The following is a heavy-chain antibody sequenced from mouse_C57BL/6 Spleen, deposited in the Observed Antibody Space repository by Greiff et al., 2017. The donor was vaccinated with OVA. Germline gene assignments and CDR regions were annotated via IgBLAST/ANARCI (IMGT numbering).Heavy chain of an antibody. CDR2: INPNNGGT. J-gene: IGHJ4*01. V-gene: IGHV1-22*01. CDR3: ARFDGYYVNYAMDY. Sequence: EVQLQESGPELVKPGASVKMSCKASGYTFTDYNMHWVQQSHGKSLAWIGYINPNNGGTSYNQKFKGKATLTVNKSSSTAYMELRSLTSEDSAVDYCARFDGYYVNYAMDYWGQGTSVTVSS. CDR1: GYTFTDYN. D-gene: IGHD2-3*01.